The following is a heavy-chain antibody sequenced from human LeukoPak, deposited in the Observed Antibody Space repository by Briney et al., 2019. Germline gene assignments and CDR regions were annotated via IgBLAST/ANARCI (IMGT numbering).Heavy chain of an antibody. Sequence: PGGSLRLSCAVSGFPISSNYMTWVRQAPGKGLECVSVIYADAGTYYAGSVKGRFTTSRDTSKSTVFLQMNSLRAEDTAVYYCAKNTDSSGWYKGSYFDYWGQGTLVTVSS. CDR3: AKNTDSSGWYKGSYFDY. V-gene: IGHV3-53*01. CDR1: GFPISSNY. CDR2: IYADAGT. D-gene: IGHD6-19*01. J-gene: IGHJ4*02.